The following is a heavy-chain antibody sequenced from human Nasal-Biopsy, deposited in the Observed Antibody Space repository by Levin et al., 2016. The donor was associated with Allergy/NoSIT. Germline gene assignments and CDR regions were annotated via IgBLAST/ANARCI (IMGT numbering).Heavy chain of an antibody. Sequence: GESLKISCAASGFTFSSYGMHWVRQAPGKGLEWVAVISYDGSNKYYADSVKGRFTISRDNSKNTLYLQMNSLRAEDTAVYYCAKDRGIHDFWADFDYWGQGTLVTVSS. J-gene: IGHJ4*02. CDR2: ISYDGSNK. V-gene: IGHV3-30*18. D-gene: IGHD3-3*01. CDR3: AKDRGIHDFWADFDY. CDR1: GFTFSSYG.